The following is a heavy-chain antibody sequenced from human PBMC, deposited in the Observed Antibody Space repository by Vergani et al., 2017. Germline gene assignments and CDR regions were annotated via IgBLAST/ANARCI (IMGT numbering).Heavy chain of an antibody. J-gene: IGHJ4*02. Sequence: QVQLVQSGAEVKKPGSSVKVSCKASGGTFSSYAISWVRQAPGQGLEWMGGIIPIFGTANYAQKFQGRVTITADESTSTAYMELSSLRSEDTAVYYCARDSGDYYDSSGSGYFDYWGQGTLVTVSS. CDR1: GGTFSSYA. D-gene: IGHD3-22*01. CDR2: IIPIFGTA. V-gene: IGHV1-69*12. CDR3: ARDSGDYYDSSGSGYFDY.